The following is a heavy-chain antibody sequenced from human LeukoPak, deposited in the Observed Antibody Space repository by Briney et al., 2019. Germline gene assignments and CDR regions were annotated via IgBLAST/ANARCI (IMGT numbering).Heavy chain of an antibody. CDR1: GGSITSGTYY. V-gene: IGHV4-61*02. CDR2: ISPSGNT. Sequence: SQTLSLTRTVSGGSITSGTYYWSWIRQPAGKGLEWIGRISPSGNTNYNPSLKTRVTVSLEMPGNQFSLDLSSVTAADTAIYYCVRDGGQYNSDYKGGFYYFDYWGPGTLVTVSS. CDR3: VRDGGQYNSDYKGGFYYFDY. D-gene: IGHD5-18*01. J-gene: IGHJ4*02.